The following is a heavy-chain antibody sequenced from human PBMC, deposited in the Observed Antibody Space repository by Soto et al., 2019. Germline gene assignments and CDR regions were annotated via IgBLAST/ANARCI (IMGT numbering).Heavy chain of an antibody. Sequence: PGESLKISCNASGYTFTEYWIGWVRQMPGKGLEWMGIIYPGDSDTRYSPSFQGQVTMSADKSISTAYLQWNSLKASDTAIYYCARPPYCTGGSCYFDIWGQGTLVTVSS. CDR1: GYTFTEYW. CDR2: IYPGDSDT. J-gene: IGHJ4*02. V-gene: IGHV5-51*01. CDR3: ARPPYCTGGSCYFDI. D-gene: IGHD2-15*01.